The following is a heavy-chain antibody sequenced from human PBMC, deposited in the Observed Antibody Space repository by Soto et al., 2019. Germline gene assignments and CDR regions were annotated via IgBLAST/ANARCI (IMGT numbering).Heavy chain of an antibody. CDR3: ARVGPPSYCSRTSCQNKGGGWFDP. J-gene: IGHJ5*02. D-gene: IGHD2-2*01. CDR2: IIPIFGTA. CDR1: GGTFSSYA. V-gene: IGHV1-69*13. Sequence: GASVKVSCKASGGTFSSYAISWVRQAPGQGLEWMGGIIPIFGTANYAQKFQGRVTITADESTSTAYMELSSLRSEDTAVYYCARVGPPSYCSRTSCQNKGGGWFDPWGQGTLVTVSS.